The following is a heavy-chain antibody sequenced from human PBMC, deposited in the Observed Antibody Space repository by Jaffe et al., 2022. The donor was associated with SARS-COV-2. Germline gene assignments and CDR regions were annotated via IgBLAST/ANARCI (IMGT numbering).Heavy chain of an antibody. V-gene: IGHV3-9*01. D-gene: IGHD6-13*01. Sequence: EVQLVESGGGLVQPGRSLRLSCAASGFTFKDYAMHWVRQAPGKGLEWVSSISWNSVRIAYADSVKGRFTISRDNAKNSLYLQLNSLRAEDTALYYCAKEGLYRSSWFDFWGQGTLVTVSS. CDR2: ISWNSVRI. J-gene: IGHJ4*02. CDR1: GFTFKDYA. CDR3: AKEGLYRSSWFDF.